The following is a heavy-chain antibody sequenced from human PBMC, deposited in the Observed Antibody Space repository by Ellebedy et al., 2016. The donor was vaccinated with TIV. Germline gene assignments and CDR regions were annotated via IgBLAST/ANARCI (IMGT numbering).Heavy chain of an antibody. CDR3: ARDESGSSWSYYFDY. CDR2: ISSDGGKK. V-gene: IGHV3-30*03. CDR1: GFTFENYG. J-gene: IGHJ4*02. Sequence: GGSLRLXXKASGFTFENYGMHWVRQAPGKGLEWVAVISSDGGKKYYADSVKGRFTISGDNSKTTLYLEMNSLKSEDTATYYCARDESGSSWSYYFDYWGQGTLVAVSS. D-gene: IGHD6-13*01.